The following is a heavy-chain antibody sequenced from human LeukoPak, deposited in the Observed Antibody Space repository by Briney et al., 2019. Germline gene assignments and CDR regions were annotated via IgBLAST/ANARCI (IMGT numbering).Heavy chain of an antibody. J-gene: IGHJ5*02. D-gene: IGHD6-13*01. CDR3: XXXXXXXXXWXXVXFDP. V-gene: IGHV4-39*07. Sequence: GSXXXXSYXWGWIRQPPXRXLEWIGSIYYSGSTYYNPSLKSRVTISVDTSKNQFSLKLSSVTAADTAVYSXXXXXXXXXXWXXVXFDPWDXGXLVTVSS. CDR2: IYYSGST. CDR1: GSXXXXSYX.